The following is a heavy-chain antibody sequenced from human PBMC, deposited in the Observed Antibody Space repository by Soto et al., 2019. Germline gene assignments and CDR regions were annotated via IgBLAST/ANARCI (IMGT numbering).Heavy chain of an antibody. J-gene: IGHJ5*02. CDR2: ISGSGSHI. Sequence: EVQLVESGGGLVQPGGSLRLSCGASGFTFSSYEMNWVRQAPGKGPEWVSYISGSGSHIHYADSVKGRFTISRDNAKNSLYLQMNSLRAEDTAVYYCVREEGTIWSLSSSAGWFDPWGQGTLFTVSS. CDR3: VREEGTIWSLSSSAGWFDP. V-gene: IGHV3-48*03. D-gene: IGHD1-1*01. CDR1: GFTFSSYE.